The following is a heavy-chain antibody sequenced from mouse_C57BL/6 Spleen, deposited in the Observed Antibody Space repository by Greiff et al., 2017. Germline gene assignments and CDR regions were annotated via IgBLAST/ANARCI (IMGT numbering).Heavy chain of an antibody. Sequence: QVQLQQSGAELVRPGASVTLSCKASGYTFTDYEMHWVKQTPVHGLEWIGAIDPETGGTAYNQKFKGKAILTADKSSSTAYMELRSLTSEDSAVYYCTRAAGLPPFAYWGQGTLVTVSA. D-gene: IGHD2-4*01. CDR1: GYTFTDYE. V-gene: IGHV1-15*01. CDR3: TRAAGLPPFAY. CDR2: IDPETGGT. J-gene: IGHJ3*01.